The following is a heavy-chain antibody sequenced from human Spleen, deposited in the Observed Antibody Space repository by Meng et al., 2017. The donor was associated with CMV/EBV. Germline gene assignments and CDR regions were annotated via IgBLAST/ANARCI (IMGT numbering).Heavy chain of an antibody. CDR1: GFTCGRFA. J-gene: IGHJ5*02. CDR3: AKEELGWFDP. Sequence: LSCAASGFTCGRFAMGWVRQAPGKGLEWVSVIYSGGSSTYYADSVKGRFTVSRDNSKNTLYLQMNSLRAEDTAVYYCAKEELGWFDPWGQGTLVTVSS. V-gene: IGHV3-23*03. D-gene: IGHD1-26*01. CDR2: IYSGGSST.